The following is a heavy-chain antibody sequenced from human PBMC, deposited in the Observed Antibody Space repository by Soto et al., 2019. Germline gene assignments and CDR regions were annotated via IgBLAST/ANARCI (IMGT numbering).Heavy chain of an antibody. CDR3: ARAQIGVGGRPYYDFWSGYYEPGYYGMDV. J-gene: IGHJ6*02. Sequence: EVQLVESGGGLVQPGGSLRLSCAASGFTFSSYWMSWVRQAPGKGLEWVANIKQDGSEKYYVDSVKGRFTISRDNAKNSLYLQMNSLRAEDTAVYYCARAQIGVGGRPYYDFWSGYYEPGYYGMDVWGQGTTVTVSS. CDR1: GFTFSSYW. CDR2: IKQDGSEK. D-gene: IGHD3-3*01. V-gene: IGHV3-7*03.